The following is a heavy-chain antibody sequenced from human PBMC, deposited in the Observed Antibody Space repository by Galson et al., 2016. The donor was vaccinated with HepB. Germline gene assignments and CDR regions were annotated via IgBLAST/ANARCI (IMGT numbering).Heavy chain of an antibody. CDR1: GYTFTYYG. D-gene: IGHD3-10*01. CDR2: ISTYNGDT. J-gene: IGHJ4*02. Sequence: SVKVSCKASGYTFTYYGMSWVRQAPGKGLEWMGWISTYNGDTNYAQKFQDRVTMTTDTSTTTVYMELRSLRSDDTAVYYCARDGHYSGRLFDCWGQGTLVTVSS. CDR3: ARDGHYSGRLFDC. V-gene: IGHV1-18*04.